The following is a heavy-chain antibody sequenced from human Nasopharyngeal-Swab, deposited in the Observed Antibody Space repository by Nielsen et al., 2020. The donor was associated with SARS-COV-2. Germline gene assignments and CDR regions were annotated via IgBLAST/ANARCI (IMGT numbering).Heavy chain of an antibody. J-gene: IGHJ6*02. CDR2: IDWDDDK. CDR3: AWIPSYIHGMDV. Sequence: SGPTLVKPTQTLALTCTFSGFSLSTSGMCVSWIRQPPGKALEWLALIDWDDDKYYSTSLKTRLTISKDTSKNQVVLTMTNTDPVDTATYYCAWIPSYIHGMDVWGQGTTVTVSS. CDR1: GFSLSTSGMC. D-gene: IGHD2-2*02. V-gene: IGHV2-70*01.